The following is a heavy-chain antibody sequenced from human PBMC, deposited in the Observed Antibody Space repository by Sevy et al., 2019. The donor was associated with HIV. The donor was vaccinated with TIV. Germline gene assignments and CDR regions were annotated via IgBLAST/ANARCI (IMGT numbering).Heavy chain of an antibody. J-gene: IGHJ5*02. CDR2: LDPGNGEI. CDR1: GYSLRKLS. Sequence: ATVKVSCKDFGYSLRKLSMHWVRQAPGKGLEWMGSLDPGNGEITYSQTLQGRVTMTEDTSTDTAYMELSSLTSEDTATYYCATVGLGYYSGSSYYQGDWFDPWGQGTLVTVSS. D-gene: IGHD2-15*01. CDR3: ATVGLGYYSGSSYYQGDWFDP. V-gene: IGHV1-24*01.